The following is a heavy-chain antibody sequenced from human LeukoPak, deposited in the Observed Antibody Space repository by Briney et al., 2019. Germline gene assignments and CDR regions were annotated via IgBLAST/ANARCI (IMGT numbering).Heavy chain of an antibody. V-gene: IGHV4-28*03. Sequence: SETLSLTCTVSGDSISGNNWWNWMRQSAGKGLEWIGRIYFGGSTYYNPSLEGRVSMSVDTSKNQFSLKINSATAADTAVYYCARDKRVAAGPVDAFDIWGQGTMVTVSS. CDR3: ARDKRVAAGPVDAFDI. CDR1: GDSISGNNW. D-gene: IGHD6-13*01. J-gene: IGHJ3*02. CDR2: IYFGGST.